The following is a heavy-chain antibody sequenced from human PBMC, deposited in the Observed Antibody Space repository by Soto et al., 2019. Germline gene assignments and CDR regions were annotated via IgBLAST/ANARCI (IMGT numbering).Heavy chain of an antibody. CDR3: AKGGQVMDYYDSSGYYWIDY. Sequence: EVQLVESGGGLVKPGGSLRLSCAASGFTFSSYAMSWVRQAPGKGLEWVSAISGSGGSTYYADSVKGRFTISRDNSKNTLYLQMNSLRAEDTAVYYCAKGGQVMDYYDSSGYYWIDYWGQGTLVTVSS. D-gene: IGHD3-22*01. J-gene: IGHJ4*02. CDR1: GFTFSSYA. CDR2: ISGSGGST. V-gene: IGHV3-23*04.